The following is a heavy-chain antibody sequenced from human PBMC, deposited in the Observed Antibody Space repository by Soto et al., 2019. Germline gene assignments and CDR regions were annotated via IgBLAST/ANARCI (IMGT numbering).Heavy chain of an antibody. Sequence: QVQLQESGPGLVKPSETLSLTCTVSGGSISSYYWSWIRQPAGKGLEWIGRNYTSGSTNYNPSLKSRVTMSVDTSKNQFSLKLSSVTAADTAVYYCASYYYDSSGYYFGYFQHWGQGTLVTVSS. V-gene: IGHV4-4*07. J-gene: IGHJ1*01. D-gene: IGHD3-22*01. CDR3: ASYYYDSSGYYFGYFQH. CDR1: GGSISSYY. CDR2: NYTSGST.